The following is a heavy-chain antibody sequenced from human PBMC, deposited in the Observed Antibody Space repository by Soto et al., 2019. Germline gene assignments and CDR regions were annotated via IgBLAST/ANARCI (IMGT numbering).Heavy chain of an antibody. V-gene: IGHV3-48*03. J-gene: IGHJ4*02. D-gene: IGHD3-22*01. CDR1: GFTFSYFE. CDR3: VPTTDYYDSTGFDY. Sequence: GGSLRLSCTASGFTFSYFEMNWVRQAPGKGLEWVSYISGGGSTKYYADSVRGRFTISRDNAKNSLYLQMNSLRAEDTAVYYCVPTTDYYDSTGFDYWGRGSLATVSS. CDR2: ISGGGSTK.